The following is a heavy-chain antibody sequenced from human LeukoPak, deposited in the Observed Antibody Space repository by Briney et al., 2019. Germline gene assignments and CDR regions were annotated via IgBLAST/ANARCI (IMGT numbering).Heavy chain of an antibody. CDR1: GYTFTSYD. D-gene: IGHD6-13*01. J-gene: IGHJ5*02. Sequence: ASVKASCKASGYTFTSYDINWVRQATGQGLEWIGWMNPNSGNTGYAQKFQGRVTMTRNTSISTAYMELSSLRSEDTAVYYCARGAYSNQVGWFDPWGQGTLVTVSS. V-gene: IGHV1-8*01. CDR3: ARGAYSNQVGWFDP. CDR2: MNPNSGNT.